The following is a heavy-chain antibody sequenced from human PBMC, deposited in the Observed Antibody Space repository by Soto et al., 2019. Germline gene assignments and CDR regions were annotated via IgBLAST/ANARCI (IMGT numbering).Heavy chain of an antibody. J-gene: IGHJ6*03. V-gene: IGHV3-33*01. CDR3: ARATVTTRIYYYYYMDV. D-gene: IGHD4-17*01. CDR1: GFTFSSYG. CDR2: IWYDGSNI. Sequence: QVQLVESGGGVVQPGRSLRLSCAASGFTFSSYGMHWVRQAPGKGLEWVAVIWYDGSNIYYADSVKGRFTISRDNSKNTLYLQMNSLRAEDTAVYYCARATVTTRIYYYYYMDVWGKGTTVTVSS.